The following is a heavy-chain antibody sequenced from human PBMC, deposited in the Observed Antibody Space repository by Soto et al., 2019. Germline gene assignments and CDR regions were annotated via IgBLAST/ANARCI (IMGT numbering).Heavy chain of an antibody. D-gene: IGHD6-6*01. CDR1: GGSISGDY. CDR3: ARGPRAALHDS. Sequence: QVQLQESGPGLVKPSETLSLTCAVSGGSISGDYWSWIRQPPGKGLEWIGYIYYGGSVTYNPSLRGRVTITRDTSKNQFSLKLSSVTAADTAVYFCARGPRAALHDSWGQGTLVTVSS. V-gene: IGHV4-59*01. J-gene: IGHJ4*02. CDR2: IYYGGSV.